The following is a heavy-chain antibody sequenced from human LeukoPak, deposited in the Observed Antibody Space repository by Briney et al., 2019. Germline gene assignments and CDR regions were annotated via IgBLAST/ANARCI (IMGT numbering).Heavy chain of an antibody. CDR3: VGPDSQFDC. CDR2: ITGRSSYI. Sequence: GGSLRLSCATAGFSFYRYSLIWVRQAPGKGLEWVASITGRSSYIYYADSVKGRFTISRDNAKNSLYLQMNNLRAEDTAVYYCVGPDSQFDCWGQGTLVTVSS. J-gene: IGHJ4*02. D-gene: IGHD3-10*01. V-gene: IGHV3-21*06. CDR1: GFSFYRYS.